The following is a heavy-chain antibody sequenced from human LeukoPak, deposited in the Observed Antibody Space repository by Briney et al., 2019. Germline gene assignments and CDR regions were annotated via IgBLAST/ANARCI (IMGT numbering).Heavy chain of an antibody. CDR1: GFTFSSYE. Sequence: GGSLRLSCAASGFTFSSYEMNWVRQAPGKGLEWVSYISSSGSTIYYADSVKGRFTISRDNAKNSLFLQMNSLRAEDTAVYYCARSDPVVVMAAAPSYFDYWGQGILVTVSS. J-gene: IGHJ4*02. CDR3: ARSDPVVVMAAAPSYFDY. V-gene: IGHV3-48*03. CDR2: ISSSGSTI. D-gene: IGHD2-15*01.